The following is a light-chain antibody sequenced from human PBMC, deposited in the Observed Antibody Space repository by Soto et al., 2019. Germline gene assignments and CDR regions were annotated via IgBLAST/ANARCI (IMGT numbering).Light chain of an antibody. CDR2: NGD. J-gene: IGLJ3*02. CDR1: GSNIGNNA. V-gene: IGLV1-36*01. Sequence: QSVLTQPPSVSEAPRQRVTISCSGSGSNIGNNAVSWYQQLPGKAPKLLIYNGDLLPSGVSDRFSGSKSGTSASLAISGLQSEDEADYYCAAWDDSLNGVMFGGGTKLTVL. CDR3: AAWDDSLNGVM.